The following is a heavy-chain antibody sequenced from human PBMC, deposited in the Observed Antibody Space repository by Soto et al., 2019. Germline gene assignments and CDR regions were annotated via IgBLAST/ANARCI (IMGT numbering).Heavy chain of an antibody. CDR2: ISSSSTTI. J-gene: IGHJ3*02. CDR3: ASFPHTEQSDVFDI. CDR1: GFTFSSYN. V-gene: IGHV3-48*02. Sequence: GESLKISCAASGFTFSSYNMNWVRQAPGKGLEWVSYISSSSTTIYYADSVKGRFTISRDNAKNSLYLQMNSLRDEDTAIYYCASFPHTEQSDVFDIWGQGTMVTVSS. D-gene: IGHD6-19*01.